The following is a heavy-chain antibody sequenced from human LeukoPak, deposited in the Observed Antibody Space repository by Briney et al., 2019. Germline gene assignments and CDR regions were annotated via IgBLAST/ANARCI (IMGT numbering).Heavy chain of an antibody. CDR1: GFTFSSYA. J-gene: IGHJ6*02. D-gene: IGHD3-3*01. CDR2: ISYDGSNK. V-gene: IGHV3-30-3*01. Sequence: GGSLRLSCAASGFTFSSYAMHWVRQAPGKGLEWVAVISYDGSNKYYADSVKGRFTISRDNSKNTLYLQMNSLRAEDTAVYYCARDAGFLNLYYYYGMDVWGQGTTVTVSS. CDR3: ARDAGFLNLYYYYGMDV.